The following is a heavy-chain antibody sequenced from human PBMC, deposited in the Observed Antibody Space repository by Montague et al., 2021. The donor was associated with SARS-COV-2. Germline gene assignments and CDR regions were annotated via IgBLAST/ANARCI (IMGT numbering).Heavy chain of an antibody. J-gene: IGHJ2*01. D-gene: IGHD3-16*01. CDR3: AKNGGSGSLVYWYFDL. Sequence: SWRISCVASGFIFSNYAMSWVRQAPGKGLEWVSSIFGSGAGTYYADSVQGRFTISRDNSKNTVFLHLNSLTAEDTAVYYCAKNGGSGSLVYWYFDLWGRGTLVPVSS. V-gene: IGHV3-23*01. CDR1: GFIFSNYA. CDR2: IFGSGAGT.